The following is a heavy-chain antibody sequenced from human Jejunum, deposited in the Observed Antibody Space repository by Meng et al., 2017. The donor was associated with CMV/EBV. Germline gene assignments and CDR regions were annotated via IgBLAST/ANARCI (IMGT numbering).Heavy chain of an antibody. V-gene: IGHV3-7*01. CDR3: ARENDYGEPNLDL. D-gene: IGHD4-17*01. Sequence: GFPFSVYSMTWVRQTPGRGLEWVANIKQDGTETDYLDSVKGRFTISRDNAKNSVHLRMQNLRAEDTAVYYCARENDYGEPNLDLWGQGTLVTVSS. J-gene: IGHJ5*02. CDR2: IKQDGTET. CDR1: GFPFSVYS.